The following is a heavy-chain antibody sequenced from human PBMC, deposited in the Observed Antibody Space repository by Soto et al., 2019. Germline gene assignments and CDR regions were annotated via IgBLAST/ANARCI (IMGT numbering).Heavy chain of an antibody. CDR3: ARFGYGYSQIQPFDY. D-gene: IGHD5-18*01. Sequence: GGSLRLSCAASGFTFSSYWMSWVRQAPGKGLEWVANIKQDGSEKYYVDSVKGRFTISRDNAKNSLYLQMNSLRAEDTAVYNCARFGYGYSQIQPFDYWGQGTLVTVSS. CDR1: GFTFSSYW. CDR2: IKQDGSEK. J-gene: IGHJ4*02. V-gene: IGHV3-7*01.